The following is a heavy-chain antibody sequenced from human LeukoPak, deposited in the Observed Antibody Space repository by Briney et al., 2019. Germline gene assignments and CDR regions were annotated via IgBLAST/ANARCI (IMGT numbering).Heavy chain of an antibody. V-gene: IGHV3-21*01. CDR3: ASGGNSLHAFDI. J-gene: IGHJ3*02. D-gene: IGHD4-23*01. CDR1: GFTFSSYS. CDR2: ISSSSSYI. Sequence: GGSLRLSCAASGFTFSSYSMNWVRQAPGKGLEWVSSISSSSSYIYYADSVKGRFTISRDNAKNSLYLQMNSLRAEDTAVYYCASGGNSLHAFDIWGQGTMVAVSS.